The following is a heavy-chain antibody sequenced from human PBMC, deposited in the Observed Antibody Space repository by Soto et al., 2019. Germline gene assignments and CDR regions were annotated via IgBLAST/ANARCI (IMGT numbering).Heavy chain of an antibody. J-gene: IGHJ5*02. D-gene: IGHD6-6*01. V-gene: IGHV4-30-2*01. CDR2: IYQSGST. Sequence: SETLSLTCAVSGGSISSGGYSWSWIRQPPGKGLEWIGYIYQSGSTYYNPSLKSRVTISVDRSKNQFSLKLSSVTAADTAVYYCARVEGGIAARLVGWFDPWGQGTLVTVSS. CDR1: GGSISSGGYS. CDR3: ARVEGGIAARLVGWFDP.